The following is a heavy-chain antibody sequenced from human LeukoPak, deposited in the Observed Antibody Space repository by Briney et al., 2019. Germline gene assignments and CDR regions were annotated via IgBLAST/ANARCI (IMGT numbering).Heavy chain of an antibody. CDR2: IYHSGST. V-gene: IGHV4-39*07. D-gene: IGHD6-13*01. CDR1: GGSISSSSYY. Sequence: PSETLSLTCTVSGGSISSSSYYWGRIRQPPGKGPEWIGEIYHSGSTNYNPSLKSRVTISVDKSKNQFSLKLNSVTAADTAVYYCARDSAGRLFDYWGQGTLVTVSS. J-gene: IGHJ4*02. CDR3: ARDSAGRLFDY.